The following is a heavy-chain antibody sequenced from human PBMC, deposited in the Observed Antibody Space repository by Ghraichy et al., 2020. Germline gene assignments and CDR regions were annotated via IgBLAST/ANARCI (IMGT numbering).Heavy chain of an antibody. CDR1: CGSISSGDYY. Sequence: SETLSLTCSVSCGSISSGDYYWSWIRQPPEKGLEWLGYVHYSGSTYYNPSLKSRLTIAVHTSKNQFSLKLSSVTAADTAVYYCARMYDSSGFYYGNRFDPWGQGTLVTVSS. D-gene: IGHD3-22*01. CDR3: ARMYDSSGFYYGNRFDP. V-gene: IGHV4-30-4*01. CDR2: VHYSGST. J-gene: IGHJ5*02.